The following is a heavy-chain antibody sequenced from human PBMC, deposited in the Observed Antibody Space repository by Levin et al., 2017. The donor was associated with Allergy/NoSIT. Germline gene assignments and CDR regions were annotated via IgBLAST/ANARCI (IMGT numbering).Heavy chain of an antibody. Sequence: SGGSLRLSCAVSGFTFSSYSMNWVRQAPGKGLEWVSYISSSSSTIYYADSVKGRFTISRDNAKNSLYLQMNSLRDEDTAVYYCARGVTNMVRGVDFDYWGQGSLVTVSS. CDR2: ISSSSSTI. V-gene: IGHV3-48*02. D-gene: IGHD3-10*01. CDR3: ARGVTNMVRGVDFDY. J-gene: IGHJ4*02. CDR1: GFTFSSYS.